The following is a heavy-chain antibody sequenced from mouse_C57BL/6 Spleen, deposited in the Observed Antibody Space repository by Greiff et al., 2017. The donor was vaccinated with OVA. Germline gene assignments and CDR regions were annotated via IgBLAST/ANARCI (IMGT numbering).Heavy chain of an antibody. CDR3: TRFDSTQAWFAY. CDR2: IDPETGGT. CDR1: GYTFTDYE. D-gene: IGHD2-5*01. J-gene: IGHJ3*01. V-gene: IGHV1-15*01. Sequence: VQLQQSGAELVRPGASVTLSCKASGYTFTDYEMHWVKQTPVHGLEWIGAIDPETGGTAYNQKFQGKAILTADKSSSTAYMELRSLTSEESAVYYCTRFDSTQAWFAYWGQGTLVTVSA.